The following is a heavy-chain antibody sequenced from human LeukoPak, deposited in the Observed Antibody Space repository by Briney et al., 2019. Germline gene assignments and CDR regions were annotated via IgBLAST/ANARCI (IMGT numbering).Heavy chain of an antibody. Sequence: GGSLRLSCAASGFTFSRYEMNWVRQAPGKGLEWISFITTSGNTTYYADSVKGRSTISRDNAKNSLYLQMNSLRAEDTAVYYCARDSYYSSDYWGQGTLVTVSS. J-gene: IGHJ4*02. CDR3: ARDSYYSSDY. V-gene: IGHV3-48*03. D-gene: IGHD3-22*01. CDR1: GFTFSRYE. CDR2: ITTSGNTT.